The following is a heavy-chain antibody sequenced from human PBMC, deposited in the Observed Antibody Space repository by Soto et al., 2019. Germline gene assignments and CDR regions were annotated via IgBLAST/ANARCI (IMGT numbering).Heavy chain of an antibody. CDR3: ARGGWSLRHLYGMDL. Sequence: QLQLQESGSGLVKPSQTLSLSCGVSGGSISSGANSWNWIRQPPGKGLEWIGYTYNSGTAYYNPSLTSRVIISVDRATTQSSLSLSSVTAADSAIYFRARGGWSLRHLYGMDLWGQGATVTVSS. V-gene: IGHV4-30-2*01. CDR2: TYNSGTA. CDR1: GGSISSGANS. D-gene: IGHD2-15*01. J-gene: IGHJ6*02.